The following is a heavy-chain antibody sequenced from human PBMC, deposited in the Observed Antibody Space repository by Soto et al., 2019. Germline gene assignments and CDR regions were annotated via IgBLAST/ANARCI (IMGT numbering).Heavy chain of an antibody. CDR1: GFTFSSYS. Sequence: PGGSLRLSCAASGFTFSSYSMNWVRQAPGKGLEWVSSISSSSSYICYADSVKCRFTISRDNAKNSLYLQMNSLRDEDTAVYYCASLGYCSSSSCPLGMDVWGQGTTVTVSS. CDR3: ASLGYCSSSSCPLGMDV. V-gene: IGHV3-21*01. CDR2: ISSSSSYI. D-gene: IGHD2-2*01. J-gene: IGHJ6*02.